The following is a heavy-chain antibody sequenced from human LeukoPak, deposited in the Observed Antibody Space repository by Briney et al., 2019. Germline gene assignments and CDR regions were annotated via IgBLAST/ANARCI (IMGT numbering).Heavy chain of an antibody. CDR3: ARTKGGGVSGSYYFDY. Sequence: SETLSLTCTVSGGSISSGSYYWSWIRQPAGKGLEWIGRIYTSGSTNYNPSLKSRVTISVDTSKNQFSLKLSSVTAADTAVYYCARTKGGGVSGSYYFDYWGQGTLVTVSS. V-gene: IGHV4-61*02. D-gene: IGHD1-26*01. CDR2: IYTSGST. CDR1: GGSISSGSYY. J-gene: IGHJ4*02.